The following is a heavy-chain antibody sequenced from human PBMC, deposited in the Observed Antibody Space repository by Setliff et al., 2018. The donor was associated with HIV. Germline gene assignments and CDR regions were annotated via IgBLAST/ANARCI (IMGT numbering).Heavy chain of an antibody. CDR1: GYAFTSQF. CDR3: ARGQVVGYTYSGIEL. Sequence: SVKVSCKASGYAFTSQFMHWVRQAPGQGLEWMGGIIPIFGTATYAQTFQGRVSITTDESTSTTYMELSSLRSDDTAVYYCARGQVVGYTYSGIELWGQGTLVTVSS. J-gene: IGHJ4*02. CDR2: IIPIFGTA. V-gene: IGHV1-69*05. D-gene: IGHD5-18*01.